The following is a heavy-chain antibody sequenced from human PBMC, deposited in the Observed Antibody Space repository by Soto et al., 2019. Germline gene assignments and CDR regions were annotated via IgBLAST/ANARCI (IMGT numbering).Heavy chain of an antibody. V-gene: IGHV1-69*01. CDR1: GGTFSSYA. D-gene: IGHD3-10*01. Sequence: QVQLVQSGAEVKKPGSSVKVSCKASGGTFSSYAISWVRQAPEQGLEWMGGIIPIFGTANYAQKFQGRVTITADESTSTAYMELSSLRSEDTAVYYCARGYYYGSGSYLYYYGMDVWGQGTTVTVSS. CDR2: IIPIFGTA. CDR3: ARGYYYGSGSYLYYYGMDV. J-gene: IGHJ6*02.